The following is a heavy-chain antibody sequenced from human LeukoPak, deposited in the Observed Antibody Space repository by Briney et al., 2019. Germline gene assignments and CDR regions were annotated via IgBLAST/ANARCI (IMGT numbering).Heavy chain of an antibody. J-gene: IGHJ4*02. CDR1: GGSFSGYY. V-gene: IGHV4-34*01. CDR3: ARVADGKGYPFDY. Sequence: SETLSLTCAVYGGSFSGYYWSWIRQPPGKGLEWIGEINHSGSTNYNPSLKSRVTISVDTSKNQFSLKLSSVTATDTAVYYCARVADGKGYPFDYWGQGTLVTVSS. CDR2: INHSGST. D-gene: IGHD5-18*01.